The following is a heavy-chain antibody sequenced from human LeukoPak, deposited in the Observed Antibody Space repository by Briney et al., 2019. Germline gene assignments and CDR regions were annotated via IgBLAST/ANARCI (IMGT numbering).Heavy chain of an antibody. Sequence: SETLSLTCTVSGGSISSYYWSWIRQPPGKGLEWIGYIYYSGSTNYNPSLKSRVTISVDTSKNQFSLKLSSVTAADTAVYYCARDFGYCGGDRYPPGNFDLWGRGTLVTVSS. J-gene: IGHJ2*01. V-gene: IGHV4-59*01. D-gene: IGHD2-21*02. CDR1: GGSISSYY. CDR3: ARDFGYCGGDRYPPGNFDL. CDR2: IYYSGST.